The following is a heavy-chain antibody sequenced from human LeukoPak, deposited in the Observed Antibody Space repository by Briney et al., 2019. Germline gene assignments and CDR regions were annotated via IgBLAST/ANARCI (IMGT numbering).Heavy chain of an antibody. Sequence: PGGSLRLSCAASGFTLSSNWMHWVRQAPGKGLVWVSRINGDGSSTSYADSVKGRFTISRDNAKNSLYLQMNSLRAEDTAVYYCARDSSIGYDRVNFDYWGQGTLVTVSS. CDR3: ARDSSIGYDRVNFDY. CDR2: INGDGSST. CDR1: GFTLSSNW. D-gene: IGHD3-22*01. V-gene: IGHV3-74*01. J-gene: IGHJ4*02.